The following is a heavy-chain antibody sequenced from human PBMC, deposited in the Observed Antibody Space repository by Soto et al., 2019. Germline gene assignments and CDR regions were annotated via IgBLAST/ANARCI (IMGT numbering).Heavy chain of an antibody. CDR3: ARDRPSYDFWSGYYPPLDY. CDR2: IYHSGST. CDR1: GGSISSYY. D-gene: IGHD3-3*01. Sequence: SEILSLTCTVSGGSISSYYWGWIRQPPGKGLEWIGSIYHSGSTYYNPSLKSRVTISVDTSKNQFSLKLSSVTAADTAVYYCARDRPSYDFWSGYYPPLDYWGQGTLVTVSS. J-gene: IGHJ4*02. V-gene: IGHV4-38-2*02.